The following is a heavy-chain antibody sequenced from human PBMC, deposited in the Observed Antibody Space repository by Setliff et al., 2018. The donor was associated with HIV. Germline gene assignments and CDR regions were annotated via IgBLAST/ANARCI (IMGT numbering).Heavy chain of an antibody. CDR1: GYTFSTYG. CDR2: ITLIGTT. J-gene: IGHJ4*02. D-gene: IGHD4-17*01. Sequence: SVKVSCKASGYTFSTYGISWVRQAPGQGLEWVGVITLIGTTNFAQTFEGRVTITADESTSTVHMEVTRLTSDDTAMYFCARSGSPYGPNSGHFDSWGQGTLVTVSS. CDR3: ARSGSPYGPNSGHFDS. V-gene: IGHV1-69*13.